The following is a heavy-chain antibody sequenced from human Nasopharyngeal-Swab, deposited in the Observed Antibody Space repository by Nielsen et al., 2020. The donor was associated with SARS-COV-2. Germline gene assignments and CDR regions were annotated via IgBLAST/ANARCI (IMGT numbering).Heavy chain of an antibody. Sequence: GESLKISCAASGFTVSSNYMSWVRQAPGKGLEWVSVIYSGGSTYYADSVEGRFTISRHNSKNTLYLQMNSLRAEDTAVYYCAREEGLLGKSSGMDVWGQGTTVTVSS. CDR3: AREEGLLGKSSGMDV. CDR1: GFTVSSNY. CDR2: IYSGGST. J-gene: IGHJ6*02. D-gene: IGHD3-3*02. V-gene: IGHV3-53*04.